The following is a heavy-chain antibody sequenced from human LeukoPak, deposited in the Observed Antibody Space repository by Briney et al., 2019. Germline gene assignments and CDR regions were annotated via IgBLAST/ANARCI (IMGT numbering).Heavy chain of an antibody. D-gene: IGHD4-17*01. Sequence: SETLSLTCTVSGGSISSYYWSWIRQPPGKGLEWIGYIYCSGSTNYNPSLKSRVTISVDTSKNQFSLKLSSVTAADTAVYYCASAVGDYEIDYWGQGTLVTVSS. J-gene: IGHJ4*02. CDR1: GGSISSYY. V-gene: IGHV4-59*01. CDR3: ASAVGDYEIDY. CDR2: IYCSGST.